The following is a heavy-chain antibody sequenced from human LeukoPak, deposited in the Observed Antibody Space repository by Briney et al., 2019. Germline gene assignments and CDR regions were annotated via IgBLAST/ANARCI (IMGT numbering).Heavy chain of an antibody. Sequence: PGGSLRLSCAASGFTFSNYAMRWVRQAPGKGLEWVSGISGSGDSTYYADSVKGRFTISRDNSKNTLYLQMNSLRAEDTAVYYCARDSPMVRGVPSYYFDYWGQGTLVTVSS. J-gene: IGHJ4*02. D-gene: IGHD3-10*01. V-gene: IGHV3-23*01. CDR1: GFTFSNYA. CDR2: ISGSGDST. CDR3: ARDSPMVRGVPSYYFDY.